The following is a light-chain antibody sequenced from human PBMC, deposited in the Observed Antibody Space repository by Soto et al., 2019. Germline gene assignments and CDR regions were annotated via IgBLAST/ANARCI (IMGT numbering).Light chain of an antibody. V-gene: IGLV2-14*01. CDR3: SSYTSSSTPYV. J-gene: IGLJ1*01. CDR1: SSDVGGYNY. Sequence: QSALTQPASVSWTPVQSITISCTGTSSDVGGYNYVSWYQQHPGKAPKLMIYDVSNRPSGVSNRFSGSKSGNTASLTISGLQAEDEADYYCSSYTSSSTPYVFGTGTKVTVL. CDR2: DVS.